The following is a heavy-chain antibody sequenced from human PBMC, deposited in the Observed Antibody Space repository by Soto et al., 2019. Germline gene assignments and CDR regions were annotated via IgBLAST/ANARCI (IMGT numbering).Heavy chain of an antibody. D-gene: IGHD6-13*01. CDR2: IIPIFGTA. V-gene: IGHV1-69*13. J-gene: IGHJ4*02. Sequence: ASVKVSSKASGGTFSSYALSSLRQAPGQGLEWMGGIIPIFGTANYAQKFQGRVTITADESTSTAYMELSSLRSEDTAVYYCASEWKYRSSWQYQPPGYWGQGTLVTVSS. CDR1: GGTFSSYA. CDR3: ASEWKYRSSWQYQPPGY.